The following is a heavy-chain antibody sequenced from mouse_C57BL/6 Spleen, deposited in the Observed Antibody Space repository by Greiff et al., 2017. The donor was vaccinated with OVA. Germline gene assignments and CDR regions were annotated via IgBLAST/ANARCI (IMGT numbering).Heavy chain of an antibody. V-gene: IGHV1-80*01. CDR3: EIYYDYDEGFDY. D-gene: IGHD2-4*01. CDR2: IYPGDGDT. J-gene: IGHJ2*01. Sequence: QVQLQQPGAELVKPGASVKISCKASGYAFSSYWMNWVKQRPGKGLEWIGQIYPGDGDTNYNGKFKGKATLTADKSSSTAYMQLSSLTSEDSAVYFCEIYYDYDEGFDYWGQGTTLTVSS. CDR1: GYAFSSYW.